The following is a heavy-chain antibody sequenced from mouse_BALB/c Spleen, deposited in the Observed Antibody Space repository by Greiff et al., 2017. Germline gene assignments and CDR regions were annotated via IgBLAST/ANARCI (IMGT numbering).Heavy chain of an antibody. Sequence: VQLQQSGAELMKPGASVKISCKATGYTFSSYWIEWVKQRPGHGLEWIGEILPGSGSTNYNEKFKGKATFTADTSSNTAYMQLSSLTSEDSAVYYCARFDRTDYFDDWGEGTTLTVSS. J-gene: IGHJ2*01. CDR2: ILPGSGST. CDR1: GYTFSSYW. V-gene: IGHV1-9*01. CDR3: ARFDRTDYFDD.